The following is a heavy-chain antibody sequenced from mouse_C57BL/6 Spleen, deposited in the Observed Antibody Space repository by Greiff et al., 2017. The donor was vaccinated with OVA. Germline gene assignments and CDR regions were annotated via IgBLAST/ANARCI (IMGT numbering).Heavy chain of an antibody. CDR3: ARRGDGYPAWFAY. V-gene: IGHV1-64*01. CDR2: IHPNSGST. D-gene: IGHD2-3*01. J-gene: IGHJ3*01. CDR1: GYTFTSYW. Sequence: VQLQQPGAELVKPGASVKLSCKASGYTFTSYWMHWVKQRPGQGLEWIGMIHPNSGSTNYNEKFKSKATLTVDKSSSTAYMQLSSLTSEDSAVYYCARRGDGYPAWFAYWGQGTLVTVSA.